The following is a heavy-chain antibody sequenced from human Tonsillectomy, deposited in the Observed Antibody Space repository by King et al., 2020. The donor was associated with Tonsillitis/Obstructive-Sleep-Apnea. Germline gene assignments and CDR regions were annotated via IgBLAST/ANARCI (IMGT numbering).Heavy chain of an antibody. V-gene: IGHV2-5*02. CDR1: GFSLSTSGVG. CDR2: IYWDDDK. Sequence: ITLKESGLTLVKPTQTLTLTCTFSGFSLSTSGVGVGWIRQSPGKALEWLALIYWDDDKRYSPSLKSRLTITKDTSKNQVVLTMTNMDPVDTATYYCAHTPYSRSGDNWFDPWGQGTLFTVSS. J-gene: IGHJ5*02. D-gene: IGHD6-6*01. CDR3: AHTPYSRSGDNWFDP.